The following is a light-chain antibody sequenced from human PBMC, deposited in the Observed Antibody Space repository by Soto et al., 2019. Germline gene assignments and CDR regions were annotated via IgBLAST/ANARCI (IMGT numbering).Light chain of an antibody. CDR3: QSADSSGTGV. V-gene: IGLV3-25*03. J-gene: IGLJ2*01. CDR1: ALPKQY. Sequence: SYELTQPPSVSVSPGQTARITCSGDALPKQYAYWYQQKPGQAPVLVIYKDSERPSGIPERFSGSSSGTTVTLTIRGVQAEDEADYYCQSADSSGTGVFGGGTKLTVL. CDR2: KDS.